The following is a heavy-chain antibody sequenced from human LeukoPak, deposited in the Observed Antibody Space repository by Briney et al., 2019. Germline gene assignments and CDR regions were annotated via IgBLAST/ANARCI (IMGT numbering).Heavy chain of an antibody. V-gene: IGHV3-23*01. D-gene: IGHD6-13*01. J-gene: IGHJ4*02. CDR3: VAAPLQ. CDR1: GFTVNNSS. CDR2: ISHSDDST. Sequence: GGSLRLSCAVSGFTVNNSSMGWVRQAPGKGLEWVSGISHSDDSTYYADSVKGRFTISRDNSKNALYLQMNSLRGEDTAVYYCVAAPLQWGQGTLVTVSS.